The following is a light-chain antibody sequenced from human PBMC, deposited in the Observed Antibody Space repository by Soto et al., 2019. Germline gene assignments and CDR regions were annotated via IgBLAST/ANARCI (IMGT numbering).Light chain of an antibody. CDR2: DAS. CDR3: QQRSNWPLSIT. CDR1: QSVSSY. J-gene: IGKJ5*01. V-gene: IGKV3-11*01. Sequence: EIVLTQSPATLSLSPGERATLSCRASQSVSSYLAWYQQKPGQAPRLLIYDASNRATGIPARFSGSGSGTDCTLTISSLAPEDFAVYYGQQRSNWPLSITFGQGTRLEIK.